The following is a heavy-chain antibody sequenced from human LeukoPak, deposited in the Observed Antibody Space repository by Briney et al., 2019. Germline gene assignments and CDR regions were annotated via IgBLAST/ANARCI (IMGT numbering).Heavy chain of an antibody. CDR3: ARGPYSYDSSGAFDI. D-gene: IGHD3-22*01. V-gene: IGHV4-61*02. CDR2: ISSSGST. CDR1: GDSISSGVYY. Sequence: SETLSLTCTVSGDSISSGVYYCSWIRQPAGKGLEWIGRISSSGSTNYNPSLKSRVTISVDTSKNQFSLKLSSVTAADTAVYFCARGPYSYDSSGAFDIWGQGTMVTVSS. J-gene: IGHJ3*02.